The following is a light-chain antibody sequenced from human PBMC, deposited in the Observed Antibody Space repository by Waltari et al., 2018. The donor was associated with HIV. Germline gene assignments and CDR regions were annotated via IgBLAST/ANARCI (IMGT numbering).Light chain of an antibody. CDR1: NSNIGSNF. Sequence: QSVLTQAPSASGTPGQRVTIPCYRTNSNIGSNFVYWYQQVPGGAPKLLIYRNNQRPSGVPDRFSGSKSVTSASLAISGLRSEDEADYYCAAWDDSLSGLVFGGRTKLTVL. CDR3: AAWDDSLSGLV. CDR2: RNN. V-gene: IGLV1-47*01. J-gene: IGLJ2*01.